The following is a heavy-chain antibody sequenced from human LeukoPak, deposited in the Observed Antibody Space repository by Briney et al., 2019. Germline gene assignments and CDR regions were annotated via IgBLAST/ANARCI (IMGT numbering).Heavy chain of an antibody. CDR1: GFTVSSNY. V-gene: IGHV3-66*01. D-gene: IGHD1-26*01. Sequence: GGSLRLSCAASGFTVSSNYMSWVRQAPGKGLECVSVIYSGGSTYYADSVKGRFTISRDNSKNTLYLQMNSLRAEDTAVYYCARGRVGANFDYWGQGTLVTVSS. CDR2: IYSGGST. J-gene: IGHJ4*02. CDR3: ARGRVGANFDY.